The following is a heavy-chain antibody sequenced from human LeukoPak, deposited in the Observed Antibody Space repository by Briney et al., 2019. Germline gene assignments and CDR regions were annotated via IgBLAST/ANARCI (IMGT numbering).Heavy chain of an antibody. D-gene: IGHD4-17*01. V-gene: IGHV1-2*02. CDR1: GYTFTAYY. Sequence: ASVKVSCKASGYTFTAYYIHWVRQAPGQRLEWMGWVSPNSGGTNYAQKFQGRVTMTRDTSISAAYMELTSLRSDDTAVYYCARSRTTMTTREFDPWGQGTLVTVSS. CDR3: ARSRTTMTTREFDP. CDR2: VSPNSGGT. J-gene: IGHJ5*02.